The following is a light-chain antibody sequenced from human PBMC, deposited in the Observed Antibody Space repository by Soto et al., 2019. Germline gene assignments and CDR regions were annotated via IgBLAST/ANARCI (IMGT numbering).Light chain of an antibody. V-gene: IGKV1-39*01. CDR1: QSLSSY. CDR3: QQSYSSPYT. J-gene: IGKJ2*01. Sequence: DLQMTQSPSSLSASVGDRVTITCRASQSLSSYLNWYQQKPGKAPKLLIYAASSLQSGIPSRFSGSESGTDFTLTITSLQPEDFATYYCQQSYSSPYTFGQGTKVEIK. CDR2: AAS.